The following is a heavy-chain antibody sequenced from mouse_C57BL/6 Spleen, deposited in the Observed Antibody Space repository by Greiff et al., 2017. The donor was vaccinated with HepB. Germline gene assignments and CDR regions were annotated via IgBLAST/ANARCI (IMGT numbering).Heavy chain of an antibody. CDR3: AGAAYYSNYWYFDV. CDR2: ITHSGET. Sequence: VQLVESGPGLVKPSQSLFLTCSITGFPITSGYYWIWIRQSPGKPLEWMGYITHSGETFYNPSLQSPISITRETSKNQFFLQLNSVTTEDTAMYYCAGAAYYSNYWYFDVWGTGTTVTVSS. V-gene: IGHV12-3*01. D-gene: IGHD2-5*01. CDR1: GFPITSGYY. J-gene: IGHJ1*03.